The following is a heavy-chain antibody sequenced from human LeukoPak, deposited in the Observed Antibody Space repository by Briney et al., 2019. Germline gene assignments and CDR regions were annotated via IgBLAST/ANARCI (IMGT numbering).Heavy chain of an antibody. Sequence: PGGSLRLSCAASGFTFSSYGMHWVRQAPGKGLEWVAFIRYDGSNKYYADSVKGRFTISRDNSKNTLYLQMNSLRAEDTAVYYCAKDFLSSWYVPAEYWGQGTLVTVSS. D-gene: IGHD6-13*01. V-gene: IGHV3-30*02. CDR3: AKDFLSSWYVPAEY. CDR2: IRYDGSNK. CDR1: GFTFSSYG. J-gene: IGHJ4*02.